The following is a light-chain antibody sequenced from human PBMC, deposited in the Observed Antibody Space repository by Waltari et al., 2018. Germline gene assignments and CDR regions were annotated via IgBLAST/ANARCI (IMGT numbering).Light chain of an antibody. V-gene: IGLV2-23*02. CDR2: EVI. J-gene: IGLJ2*01. CDR3: CSYVGGSSLI. CDR1: SSDVGRYNL. Sequence: QSALAQPASVSGSPGPSITISCTGTSSDVGRYNLVSWYQQYPGKVPKLMIYEVIKRPSGVSNRFSGSKSGNTASLTISGLQAEDEADYYCCSYVGGSSLIFGGGTKLTVL.